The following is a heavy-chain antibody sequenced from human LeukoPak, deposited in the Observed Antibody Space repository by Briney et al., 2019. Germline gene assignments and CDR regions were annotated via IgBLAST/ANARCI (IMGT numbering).Heavy chain of an antibody. J-gene: IGHJ6*03. CDR3: VREVSAANAGYMDV. V-gene: IGHV1-18*01. CDR2: ISVFYGHT. D-gene: IGHD6-13*01. CDR1: GYTFTNYG. Sequence: ASVKVSCKASGYTFTNYGISWVRQAPGQGLEWMGWISVFYGHTNYSQNFQGRLTMTTHTSTSTAYLELRSLRSDDTAVYYCVREVSAANAGYMDVWGTGATVTVSS.